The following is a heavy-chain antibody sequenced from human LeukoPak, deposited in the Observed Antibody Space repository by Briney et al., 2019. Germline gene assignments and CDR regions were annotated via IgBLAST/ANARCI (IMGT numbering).Heavy chain of an antibody. CDR2: ISYDGSNK. J-gene: IGHJ4*02. Sequence: GGSLRLSCAASGFTFSSYAMHWVRQAPGKGLEWVAVISYDGSNKYYADSVKGRFTISRDNSKNTLYLQMNSLRAEDTAVYYCARIGQQLGPYHFDYWGQGTLVTVSS. CDR3: ARIGQQLGPYHFDY. CDR1: GFTFSSYA. V-gene: IGHV3-30-3*01. D-gene: IGHD6-13*01.